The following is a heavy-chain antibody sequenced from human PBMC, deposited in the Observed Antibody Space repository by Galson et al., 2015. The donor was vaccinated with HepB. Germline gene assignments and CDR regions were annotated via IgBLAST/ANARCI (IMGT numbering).Heavy chain of an antibody. Sequence: SLRLSCAASGFTFSSYAMSWVRQAPGKGLDWVSSISGSGSSTYYADSVKGRFTISRDNSKNTLYLQMNSLRAEDTAVYYCAKDQRFLESPWNQGTLVTVSS. J-gene: IGHJ5*02. CDR3: AKDQRFLESP. CDR2: ISGSGSST. D-gene: IGHD3-3*01. CDR1: GFTFSSYA. V-gene: IGHV3-23*01.